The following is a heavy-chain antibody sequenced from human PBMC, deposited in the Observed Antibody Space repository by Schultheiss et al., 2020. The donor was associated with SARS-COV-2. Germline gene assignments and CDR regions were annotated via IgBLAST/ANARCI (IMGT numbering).Heavy chain of an antibody. CDR1: GGSISSYY. D-gene: IGHD1-26*01. J-gene: IGHJ3*02. V-gene: IGHV4-59*08. CDR3: ARLEWEPRNAFDI. CDR2: IYYSGST. Sequence: SETLSLTCTVSGGSISSYYWSWIRQPPGKGLEWIGYIYYSGSTNYNPSLKSRVTISVDTSKNQFSLKLSSVTAADTAVYYCARLEWEPRNAFDIWGQETMVTVSS.